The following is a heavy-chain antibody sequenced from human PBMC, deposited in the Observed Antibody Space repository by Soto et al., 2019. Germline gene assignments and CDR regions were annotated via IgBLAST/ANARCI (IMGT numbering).Heavy chain of an antibody. Sequence: SETLSLTCAVYGGSFSGYYWSWIRQPPGKGLEWIGEINHSGSTDYNPSLKSRVTISVDTSKNQFSLKLSSVTAADTAVYYCAREIPKYCSSTSCYDAFDIWGQGTMVTVS. CDR3: AREIPKYCSSTSCYDAFDI. J-gene: IGHJ3*02. V-gene: IGHV4-34*01. D-gene: IGHD2-2*01. CDR1: GGSFSGYY. CDR2: INHSGST.